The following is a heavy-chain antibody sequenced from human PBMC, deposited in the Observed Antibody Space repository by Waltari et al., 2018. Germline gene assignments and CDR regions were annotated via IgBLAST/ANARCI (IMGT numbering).Heavy chain of an antibody. V-gene: IGHV1-2*02. J-gene: IGHJ6*02. CDR2: INPYSGGT. Sequence: QVQLVQSGAEVKKPGSSVKVSCKASGGTFRSYANSWVRQAPGQGLEWMGGINPYSGGTNYAQKFQGRVTMTRDTSISTVYMELSRLRSDDTAIYYCARDERTVLPLYYGMDVWGQGTTVTVSS. D-gene: IGHD3-10*01. CDR1: GGTFRSYA. CDR3: ARDERTVLPLYYGMDV.